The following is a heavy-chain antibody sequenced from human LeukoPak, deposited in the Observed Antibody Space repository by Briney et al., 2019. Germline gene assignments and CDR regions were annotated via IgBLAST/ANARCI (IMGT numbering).Heavy chain of an antibody. Sequence: GGSLRLSCAASGFTFSDYYMSWIRQAPGKGLEWVSAISDSGGSTYYAESVKGRFTVSRDNSKNTLYMQMSTLRAEDTAVYYCVKTQTHFGDYRRDYWGQGTLVTVSS. J-gene: IGHJ4*02. CDR1: GFTFSDYY. CDR3: VKTQTHFGDYRRDY. D-gene: IGHD4-17*01. CDR2: ISDSGGST. V-gene: IGHV3-23*01.